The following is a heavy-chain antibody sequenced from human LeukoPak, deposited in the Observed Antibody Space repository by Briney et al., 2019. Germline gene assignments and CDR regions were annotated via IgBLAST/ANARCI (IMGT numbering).Heavy chain of an antibody. D-gene: IGHD6-19*01. Sequence: GGSLRLSCAASGFSFSGYWMSWVRQAPGKGLEWVANIVGAGSERNYMDSVKGRFTISRDNAKNSLHLQMNSLRAEDTAVYYCAAGVGWLIDYWGQGTLVTVSS. CDR2: IVGAGSER. J-gene: IGHJ4*02. CDR1: GFSFSGYW. V-gene: IGHV3-7*03. CDR3: AAGVGWLIDY.